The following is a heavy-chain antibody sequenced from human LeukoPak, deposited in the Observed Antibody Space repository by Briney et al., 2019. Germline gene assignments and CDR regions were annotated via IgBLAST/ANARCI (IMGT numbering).Heavy chain of an antibody. J-gene: IGHJ5*02. V-gene: IGHV1-3*01. CDR2: INAGNGNT. Sequence: GASVKVSCKASEYTFTSYAMHWVRQAPGQRLEWMGWINAGNGNTKYSQKFQGRVTITRDTSASTAYMELSSLRSEDTAVYYCARDKGELINWFDPWGQGTLVTVSS. CDR3: ARDKGELINWFDP. CDR1: EYTFTSYA. D-gene: IGHD1-26*01.